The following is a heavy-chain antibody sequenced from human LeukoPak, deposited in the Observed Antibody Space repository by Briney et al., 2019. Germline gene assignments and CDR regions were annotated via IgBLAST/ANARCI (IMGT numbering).Heavy chain of an antibody. V-gene: IGHV3-23*01. J-gene: IGHJ4*02. D-gene: IGHD3-22*01. CDR2: ISGSGGST. Sequence: GGSLRLSCAASGFTFSTYAMSWVRQAPGKGLEWVSAISGSGGSTYYADSVKGRFTISRDNSKNTLYLQMNSLRAEDTAVYYCAKDRYFDSSGYYGFEYWGQGTLVTVSS. CDR3: AKDRYFDSSGYYGFEY. CDR1: GFTFSTYA.